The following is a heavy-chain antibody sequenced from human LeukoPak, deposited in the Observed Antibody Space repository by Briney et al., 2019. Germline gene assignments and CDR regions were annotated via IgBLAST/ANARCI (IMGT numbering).Heavy chain of an antibody. D-gene: IGHD3-10*01. Sequence: SGTLSLTCTVSGASISSYFWTWIRQSPGKGLEWIGYIYYSGITNYNPSLKSRVTISVDTSKNQFSLKLNSVTAADTAVYYCARYDYGSGYPGSWLDPWGQGTLVTVSS. J-gene: IGHJ5*02. V-gene: IGHV4-59*08. CDR1: GASISSYF. CDR2: IYYSGIT. CDR3: ARYDYGSGYPGSWLDP.